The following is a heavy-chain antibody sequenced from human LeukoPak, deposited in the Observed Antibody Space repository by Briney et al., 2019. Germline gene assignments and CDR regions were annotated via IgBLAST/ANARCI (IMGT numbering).Heavy chain of an antibody. Sequence: PSETLSLTCTVSGGSISSSSYYWGWIRQPPGKGLEWIGSIYYSGSTYYNPSLKSRVTISVDTSKNQFSLKLSSVTAADTAVYYCARRSWGYYFDYWGQGTLVTVSS. CDR1: GGSISSSSYY. CDR2: IYYSGST. CDR3: ARRSWGYYFDY. D-gene: IGHD3-16*01. J-gene: IGHJ4*02. V-gene: IGHV4-39*01.